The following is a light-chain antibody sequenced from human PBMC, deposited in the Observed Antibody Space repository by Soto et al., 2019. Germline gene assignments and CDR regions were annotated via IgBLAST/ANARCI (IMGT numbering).Light chain of an antibody. CDR1: QSVSRNS. CDR3: QQYGSSLYT. Sequence: EIVLTQSPGTLSLSPGERATLSCRASQSVSRNSLAWYQQKPGQAPGLLIYGASSRATGIPDRFSGSGSGTDFTLTISRLEPEDFAVFYCQQYGSSLYTFGQGTKLEIK. J-gene: IGKJ2*01. CDR2: GAS. V-gene: IGKV3-20*01.